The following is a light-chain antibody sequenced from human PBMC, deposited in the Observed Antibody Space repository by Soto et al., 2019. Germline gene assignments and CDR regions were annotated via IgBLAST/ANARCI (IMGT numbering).Light chain of an antibody. J-gene: IGKJ5*01. CDR3: QQYNNWPSIT. CDR1: QSVSSSY. V-gene: IGKV3-20*01. Sequence: EIVLTQSPGTLSLSPGERATLSCRASQSVSSSYLAWYQQKPGQAPRLLIYGAFSRATGIPDRFSGSGSGTDFTLTISRLEPEDFAVYYCQQYNNWPSITFGQGTRLEIK. CDR2: GAF.